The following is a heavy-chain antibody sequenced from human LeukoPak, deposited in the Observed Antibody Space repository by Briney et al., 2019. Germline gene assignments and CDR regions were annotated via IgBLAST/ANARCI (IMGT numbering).Heavy chain of an antibody. J-gene: IGHJ3*02. V-gene: IGHV4-61*02. Sequence: SQTLSLTCTVSGGSISSGSYYWSWIRQPAGKGLEWIGRIYTSGSTNYNPSLKSRVTISVDTSKNQFSLKLSSVTAADTAVYFCARGALPSAFDIWGQGTMVTVSS. CDR3: ARGALPSAFDI. CDR2: IYTSGST. CDR1: GGSISSGSYY.